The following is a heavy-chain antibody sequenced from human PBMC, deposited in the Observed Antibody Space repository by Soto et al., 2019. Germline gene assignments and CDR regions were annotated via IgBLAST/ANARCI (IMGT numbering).Heavy chain of an antibody. CDR1: GDSVSTNIAA. D-gene: IGHD1-7*01. CDR2: TLYRSSKWYN. CDR3: ARDAAPTLNYPHGMDV. J-gene: IGHJ6*02. Sequence: SQTLSLTCAISGDSVSTNIAAWSWIRQSPSRGLEWLGRTLYRSSKWYNEYAVSVKSRMTINPDTSKNQFSLQLNAVTPEDTAVYYCARDAAPTLNYPHGMDVWGQGTAVTVSS. V-gene: IGHV6-1*01.